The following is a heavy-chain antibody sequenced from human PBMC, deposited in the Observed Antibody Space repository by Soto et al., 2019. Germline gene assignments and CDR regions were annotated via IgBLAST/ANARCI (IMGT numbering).Heavy chain of an antibody. CDR3: ARAYSSSWYPSYYYYYGMDV. CDR1: GYTFTGYY. Sequence: ASVKVSCKASGYTFTGYYMHWVRQAPGQGLERMGWINPNSGGTNYAQKFQGWVTMTRDTSISTAYMELSRLRSDDTAVYYCARAYSSSWYPSYYYYYGMDVWGQGTTVTVSS. D-gene: IGHD6-13*01. CDR2: INPNSGGT. J-gene: IGHJ6*02. V-gene: IGHV1-2*04.